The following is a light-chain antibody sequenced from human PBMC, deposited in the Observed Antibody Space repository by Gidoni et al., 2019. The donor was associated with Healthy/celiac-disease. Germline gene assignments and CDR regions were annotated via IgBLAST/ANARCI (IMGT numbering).Light chain of an antibody. J-gene: IGKJ1*01. Sequence: DIQMTQSPSTLSASVGDRVTITCRASQSISSWLAWYQQKPGKAPKLLIYKASSLESGVPSRFSVSGSVTEFTLTISSLQPDDFATYYCQQYNSYPWTFGQGTKVEIK. V-gene: IGKV1-5*03. CDR1: QSISSW. CDR3: QQYNSYPWT. CDR2: KAS.